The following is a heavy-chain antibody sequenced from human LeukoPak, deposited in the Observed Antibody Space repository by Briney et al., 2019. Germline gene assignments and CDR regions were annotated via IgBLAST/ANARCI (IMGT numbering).Heavy chain of an antibody. Sequence: PSGTLSLTCAVSGGSINSTNWWSWVRQPPGKGLEWIGEIYHRGSANYNPSLKSRVTISVDKSKNQFSLRLTSVTAADTAVYYCASIVGATLDYWGQGALVTVSS. V-gene: IGHV4-4*02. D-gene: IGHD1-26*01. CDR2: IYHRGSA. CDR3: ASIVGATLDY. J-gene: IGHJ4*02. CDR1: GGSINSTNW.